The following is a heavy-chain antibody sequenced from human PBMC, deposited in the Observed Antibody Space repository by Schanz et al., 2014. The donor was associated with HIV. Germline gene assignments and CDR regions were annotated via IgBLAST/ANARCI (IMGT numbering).Heavy chain of an antibody. Sequence: QVHLVESGGGVVQPGRSLRLSCVGSGFIFSNYAIDWVRQTPGKGREWEDIISNEGSNKYYADSVKGRFTISRDNSKNTLYLQMNSLRAEDTAIYYCAKNGITDYFDYWGQGSLVTVSS. V-gene: IGHV3-30*18. D-gene: IGHD1-26*01. CDR3: AKNGITDYFDY. CDR2: ISNEGSNK. CDR1: GFIFSNYA. J-gene: IGHJ4*02.